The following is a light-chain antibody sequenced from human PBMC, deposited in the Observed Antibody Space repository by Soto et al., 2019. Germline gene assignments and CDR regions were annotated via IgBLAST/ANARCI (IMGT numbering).Light chain of an antibody. J-gene: IGKJ4*01. CDR3: EQSYGTPLT. CDR1: QSISNY. CDR2: AAS. Sequence: DMEMTQSPSSLSASVGDRVTITCRASQSISNYLNWYQHKPGKVPKLLSYAASSLQSGVPTRFSGSGSGTEFTLTINNLQPEDFATYYCEQSYGTPLTFGGGTKIEIK. V-gene: IGKV1-39*01.